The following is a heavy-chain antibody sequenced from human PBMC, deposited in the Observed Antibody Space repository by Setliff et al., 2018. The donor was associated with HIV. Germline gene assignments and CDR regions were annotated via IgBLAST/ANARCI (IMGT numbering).Heavy chain of an antibody. V-gene: IGHV4-39*07. CDR2: IYYSGST. CDR1: GGSISSSSYY. CDR3: ARGSYYYYNMDV. J-gene: IGHJ6*04. Sequence: SETLSLTCTVSGGSISSSSYYWGWIRQPPGKGLEWIGSIYYSGSTYYNPSLKSRVTMSVSPSKNQFSLKLTSVTAADTAVYYCARGSYYYYNMDVWGKGTTVTVSS.